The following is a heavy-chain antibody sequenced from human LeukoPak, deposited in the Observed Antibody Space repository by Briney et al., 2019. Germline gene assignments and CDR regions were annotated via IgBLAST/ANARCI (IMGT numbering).Heavy chain of an antibody. D-gene: IGHD3-22*01. CDR3: ARALRYYSDSSGYAFDY. Sequence: SVKVSCKASGGTFRIFAISWVRQAPGQGLEWMGGIIPIFRTANYAQKFQGRVTITADESTSTAYMELSSLRSEDTAVYYCARALRYYSDSSGYAFDYWGQGTLVTVSS. V-gene: IGHV1-69*01. CDR1: GGTFRIFA. J-gene: IGHJ4*02. CDR2: IIPIFRTA.